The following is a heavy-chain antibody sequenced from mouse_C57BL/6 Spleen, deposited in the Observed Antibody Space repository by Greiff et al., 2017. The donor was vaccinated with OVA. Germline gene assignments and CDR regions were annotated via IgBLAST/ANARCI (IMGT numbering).Heavy chain of an antibody. CDR1: GYTFTDYN. CDR2: INPKNGGT. Sequence: VQLQQSGPELVKPGASVKMSCKASGYTFTDYNMHWVKQSHGKSLEWIGYINPKNGGTSYNQKFKGKATLTVNKSSSTAYMELRSLTSEESAVYYCARNPYYYSSPWFAYWGQGTLVTVSA. V-gene: IGHV1-22*01. J-gene: IGHJ3*01. CDR3: ARNPYYYSSPWFAY. D-gene: IGHD1-1*01.